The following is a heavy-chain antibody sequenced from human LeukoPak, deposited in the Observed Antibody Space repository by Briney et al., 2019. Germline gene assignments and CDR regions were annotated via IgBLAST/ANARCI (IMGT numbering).Heavy chain of an antibody. CDR3: AKLGGTWSGYFTYYYHGMDV. CDR2: ISGSGGST. J-gene: IGHJ6*02. V-gene: IGHV3-23*01. CDR1: GFTFSSYA. Sequence: NPGGSLRLSCAASGFTFSSYAMSWVRQAPGKGLEWVSAISGSGGSTYYADSVKGRFTISRDNSKNTLYLQMNSLRAEDTAVYYCAKLGGTWSGYFTYYYHGMDVWGQGTTVTVSS. D-gene: IGHD3-3*01.